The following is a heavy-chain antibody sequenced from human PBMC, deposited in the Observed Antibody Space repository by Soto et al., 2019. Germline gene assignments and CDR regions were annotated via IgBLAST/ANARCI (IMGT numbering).Heavy chain of an antibody. V-gene: IGHV4-31*03. D-gene: IGHD6-25*01. CDR1: GGSISSGGYY. J-gene: IGHJ5*02. CDR2: IYYSGST. Sequence: SETLSLTCTVSGGSISSGGYYWSWIRQHPGKGLEWIGYIYYSGSTYYNPSLKSRVTISVDTSKNQFSLKLSSVTAADTAVYYCAREGSDNWFDPWGQGTLVTVSS. CDR3: AREGSDNWFDP.